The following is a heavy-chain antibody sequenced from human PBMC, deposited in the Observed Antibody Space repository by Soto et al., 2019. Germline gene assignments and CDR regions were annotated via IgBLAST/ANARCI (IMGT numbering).Heavy chain of an antibody. Sequence: KVSFKASGGTFSSYAISWLLHAPVQLLEWMGGIIPIFGTANYAQKFQGRVTITADKSTSTAYMELSSLRSEDTAVYYCARVAEEYCSGGSCHGYFDYWGQGTLVTVSS. V-gene: IGHV1-69*06. CDR1: GGTFSSYA. CDR2: IIPIFGTA. D-gene: IGHD2-15*01. J-gene: IGHJ4*02. CDR3: ARVAEEYCSGGSCHGYFDY.